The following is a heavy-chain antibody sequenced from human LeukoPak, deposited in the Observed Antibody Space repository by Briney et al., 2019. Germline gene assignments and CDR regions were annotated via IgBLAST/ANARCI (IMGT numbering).Heavy chain of an antibody. Sequence: SETLSLTCTVSGGSISSSSYYWGWIRQPPGKGLEWIGSIYYSGSTYYNPSLKSRVTISVDTSKNQFSLKLSSVTAADTAVYYCARETGPYYYDSSGYVRDWGQGTLVTVSS. CDR3: ARETGPYYYDSSGYVRD. V-gene: IGHV4-39*07. J-gene: IGHJ4*02. CDR2: IYYSGST. D-gene: IGHD3-22*01. CDR1: GGSISSSSYY.